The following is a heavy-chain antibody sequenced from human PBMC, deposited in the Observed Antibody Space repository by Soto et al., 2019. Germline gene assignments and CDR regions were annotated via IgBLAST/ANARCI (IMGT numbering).Heavy chain of an antibody. CDR1: GGTFSSYA. CDR2: IIPIFGTA. Sequence: QVQLVQSGAEVKKPGSSVKVSCKASGGTFSSYAISWVRQAPGQGLEWMGGIIPIFGTANYAQKFQGRVTITADESTSTAYMELSSLRSEDTAVYYCARTYSKGVLRVYGGWFDPWGQGTLVTVSS. J-gene: IGHJ5*02. CDR3: ARTYSKGVLRVYGGWFDP. V-gene: IGHV1-69*12. D-gene: IGHD2-8*01.